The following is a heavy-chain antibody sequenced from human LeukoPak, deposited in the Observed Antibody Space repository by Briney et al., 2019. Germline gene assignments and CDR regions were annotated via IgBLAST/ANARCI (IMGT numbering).Heavy chain of an antibody. D-gene: IGHD5-18*01. V-gene: IGHV1-69*04. J-gene: IGHJ4*02. CDR3: ARALQLWLPRTIDY. Sequence: ASVKVSCKASGGTFSSYAISWVRQAPGQGLEWMGRIIPILGIANYAQKFQGRVTITADKSTSTAYMELSSLRSEDTAVYYCARALQLWLPRTIDYWGQGTLVTVSS. CDR1: GGTFSSYA. CDR2: IIPILGIA.